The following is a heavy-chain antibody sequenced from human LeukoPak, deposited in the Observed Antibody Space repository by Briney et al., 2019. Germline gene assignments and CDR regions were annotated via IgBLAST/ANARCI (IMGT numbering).Heavy chain of an antibody. CDR1: GYTFTGYY. J-gene: IGHJ4*02. CDR3: ASDRDYDYVWGSYRHTAYYFDY. D-gene: IGHD3-16*02. Sequence: ASVKVSCKASGYTFTGYYMHWVRQAPGQGLEWMGWINPNSGGTNYAQKFQGWVTMTRDTSISTAYMELSRLRSDDTAVYYCASDRDYDYVWGSYRHTAYYFDYWGQGTLVTVSS. CDR2: INPNSGGT. V-gene: IGHV1-2*04.